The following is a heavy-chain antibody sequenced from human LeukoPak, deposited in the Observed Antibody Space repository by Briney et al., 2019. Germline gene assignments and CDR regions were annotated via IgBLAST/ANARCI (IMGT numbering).Heavy chain of an antibody. CDR3: ARASGGGFYYYYYMDV. J-gene: IGHJ6*03. Sequence: SGGSLRLSCAASGFTFSSYSMNWVRQAPGKGLEWVSSISSSSSYIYYADSVKGRFTISRDNSKNTLYLQMNSLRAEDTAVYYCARASGGGFYYYYYMDVWGKGTTVTISS. D-gene: IGHD3-16*01. V-gene: IGHV3-21*01. CDR2: ISSSSSYI. CDR1: GFTFSSYS.